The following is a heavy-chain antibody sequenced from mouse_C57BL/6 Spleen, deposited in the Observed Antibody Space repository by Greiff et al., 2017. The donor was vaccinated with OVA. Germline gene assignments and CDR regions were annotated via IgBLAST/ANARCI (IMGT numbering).Heavy chain of an antibody. V-gene: IGHV1-50*01. D-gene: IGHD3-2*02. CDR2: IDPSDGYT. CDR1: GYTFTSYW. CDR3: AQQTAQATFDY. J-gene: IGHJ2*01. Sequence: QVQLQQPGAELVKPGASVKLSCKASGYTFTSYWMQWVKQRPGQGLEWIGEIDPSDGYTNYNQKFKGKATLTVDTSSSTAYMQLSSLTSEDSAVYYYAQQTAQATFDYWGQGTTLTVSS.